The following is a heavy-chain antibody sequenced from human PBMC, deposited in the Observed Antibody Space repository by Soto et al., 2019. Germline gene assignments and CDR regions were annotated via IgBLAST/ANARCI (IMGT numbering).Heavy chain of an antibody. Sequence: EVQLLESGGGLVQPGGSLRLSCAAFGFTFSSYAMSWVRQAPGKGLEWVSAISGSGGSTYYADSVKGRFTISRDNSKNTLYLQMNSLRAEDTAVYYCAKGSLWFGELLDAFDIWGQGTMVTVSS. J-gene: IGHJ3*02. CDR2: ISGSGGST. D-gene: IGHD3-10*01. CDR3: AKGSLWFGELLDAFDI. V-gene: IGHV3-23*01. CDR1: GFTFSSYA.